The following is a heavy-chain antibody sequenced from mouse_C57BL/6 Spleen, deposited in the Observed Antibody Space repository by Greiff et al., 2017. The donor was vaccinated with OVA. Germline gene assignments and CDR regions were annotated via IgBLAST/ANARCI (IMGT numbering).Heavy chain of an antibody. Sequence: QVQLQQPGAELVMPGASVKLSCKASGYTFTSYWMHWVKQRPGQGLEWIGEIDPSDSYTNYNQKFKGKSTLTVDKSSSTAYMQLSSLTSEDSAVYYCARRWLLRDYYAMDYWGQGTSVTVSS. V-gene: IGHV1-69*01. CDR3: ARRWLLRDYYAMDY. D-gene: IGHD2-3*01. J-gene: IGHJ4*01. CDR2: IDPSDSYT. CDR1: GYTFTSYW.